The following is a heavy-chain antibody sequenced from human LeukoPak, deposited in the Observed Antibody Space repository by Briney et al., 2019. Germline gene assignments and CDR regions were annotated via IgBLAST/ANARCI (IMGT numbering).Heavy chain of an antibody. CDR3: ASLQQLVPGTFYYYYYGMDV. J-gene: IGHJ6*02. V-gene: IGHV3-30-3*01. CDR1: GFTFSSYA. CDR2: ISYDGSNK. Sequence: GRSLRLSCSASGFTFSSYAMHWVRQAAGKGLEGVAVISYDGSNKYYADSVKGRFTISRDNSKNTLYLQMNSLRSEESTGYYCASLQQLVPGTFYYYYYGMDVWGQGTTVTVSS. D-gene: IGHD6-13*01.